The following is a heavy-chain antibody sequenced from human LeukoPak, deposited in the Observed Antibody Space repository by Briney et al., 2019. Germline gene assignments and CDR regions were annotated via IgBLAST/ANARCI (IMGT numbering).Heavy chain of an antibody. CDR1: GYTFTSYV. CDR3: ARGAVAYYYLDV. V-gene: IGHV1-8*01. CDR2: MNPNSGNT. J-gene: IGHJ6*03. D-gene: IGHD4-23*01. Sequence: GASVKVSCKASGYTFTSYVINWVGQATGQGLEWMGWMNPNSGNTGYAQKFQGRVTMTRNTSISTAYMELSSLRSEDTAVYYCARGAVAYYYLDVWGKGTTVTISS.